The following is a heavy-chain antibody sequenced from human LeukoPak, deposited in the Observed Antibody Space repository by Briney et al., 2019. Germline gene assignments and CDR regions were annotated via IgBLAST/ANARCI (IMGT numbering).Heavy chain of an antibody. CDR3: ARESPEDAFDI. J-gene: IGHJ3*02. V-gene: IGHV1-2*02. Sequence: ASVKVSCKTSGYTFTGYYIHWVRQAPGQGLEWMGWINPNSGGTNYAQKFQDRVTMTRDTSISTAYMELSRLRSDDTAVYYCARESPEDAFDIWGQGTMVTVSS. CDR1: GYTFTGYY. CDR2: INPNSGGT.